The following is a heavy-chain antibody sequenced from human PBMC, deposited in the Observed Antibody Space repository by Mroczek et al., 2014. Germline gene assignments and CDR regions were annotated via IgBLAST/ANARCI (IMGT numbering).Heavy chain of an antibody. CDR3: AREPKYSMTWKT. Sequence: QVQLVESGPGLVKPSQTLSLTCIVSGGSISSGSYYWSWIRQPAGKGLEWIGRISTSGSTNYNPSLKSRVTMSVDTSKNQFSLKLSSVTAADTAVYYCAREPKYSMTWKTWGQGTLVTVSS. J-gene: IGHJ5*02. V-gene: IGHV4-61*02. CDR1: GGSISSGSYY. D-gene: IGHD1-26*01. CDR2: ISTSGST.